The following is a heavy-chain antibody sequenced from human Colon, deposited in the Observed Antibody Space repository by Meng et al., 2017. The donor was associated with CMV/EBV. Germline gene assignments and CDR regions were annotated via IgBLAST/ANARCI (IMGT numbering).Heavy chain of an antibody. D-gene: IGHD3-22*01. CDR3: ARHYYDKGGDQFLHH. CDR2: ITPDKRDM. V-gene: IGHV3-21*05. CDR1: GFTFNTFS. J-gene: IGHJ1*01. Sequence: GESLKISCATSGFTFNTFSMIWVRLAPGKGLELIAYITPDKRDMYYADSVRGRFTVSSDNSKNTMYLQMNSLRAEDTAIYYCARHYYDKGGDQFLHHWGQGTLVTVSS.